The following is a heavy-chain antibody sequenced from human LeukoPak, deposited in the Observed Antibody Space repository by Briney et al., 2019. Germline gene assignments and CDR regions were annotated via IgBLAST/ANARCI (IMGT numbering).Heavy chain of an antibody. V-gene: IGHV1-46*01. CDR3: AREYSCSSTSCLYFDY. J-gene: IGHJ4*02. CDR1: GFDFSRIT. Sequence: PGGSLRLSCAASGFDFSRITMNWVRQAPGKGLEWMGIINPSGGSTSHAQKFQGRVTMTRDMSTSTVYMELSSLRSEDTAVYYCAREYSCSSTSCLYFDYWGQGTLVTVSS. D-gene: IGHD2-2*01. CDR2: INPSGGST.